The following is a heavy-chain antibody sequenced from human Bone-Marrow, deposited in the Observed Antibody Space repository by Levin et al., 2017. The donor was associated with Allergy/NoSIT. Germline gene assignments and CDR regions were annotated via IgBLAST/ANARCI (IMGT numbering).Heavy chain of an antibody. CDR3: ARSYRFFDL. V-gene: IGHV1-69*06. CDR2: IIPVFGTP. D-gene: IGHD3-16*02. J-gene: IGHJ5*02. CDR1: GGTFSTYA. Sequence: SVKVSCKASGGTFSTYAIMWVRQAPGQGLEWIGGIIPVFGTPTYAQKFQGRITISADKSTNTGFMDLTNLISDDTAVYYCARSYRFFDLWGQGTLVSVSS.